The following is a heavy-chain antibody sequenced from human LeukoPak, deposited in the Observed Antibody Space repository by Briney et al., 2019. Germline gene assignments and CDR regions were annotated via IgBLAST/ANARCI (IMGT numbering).Heavy chain of an antibody. Sequence: SETLSLTCTVSGGSISSSSYYWGWIRQPPGKGLEWIGSIYYSGSTYYNSSLKSRVTISVDTSKNQFSLKLSSVTAADTAVYYCARRFLAHYFDYWGQGTLVTVSS. J-gene: IGHJ4*02. CDR3: ARRFLAHYFDY. CDR1: GGSISSSSYY. V-gene: IGHV4-39*01. D-gene: IGHD2/OR15-2a*01. CDR2: IYYSGST.